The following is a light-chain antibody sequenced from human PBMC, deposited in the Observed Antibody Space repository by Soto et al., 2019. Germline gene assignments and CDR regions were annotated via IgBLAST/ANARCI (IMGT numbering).Light chain of an antibody. CDR1: SGHSSYA. Sequence: QLVLTQSPSASASLGASVKLTCTLSSGHSSYAIAWHQQQPEKGPWYLMKLNSDGSHSKGDGIPDRFSGSSSGAERYLTISSLQSEDEADYYCQTWGTGIQGVFGGGTKVTVL. CDR2: LNSDGSH. J-gene: IGLJ3*02. V-gene: IGLV4-69*01. CDR3: QTWGTGIQGV.